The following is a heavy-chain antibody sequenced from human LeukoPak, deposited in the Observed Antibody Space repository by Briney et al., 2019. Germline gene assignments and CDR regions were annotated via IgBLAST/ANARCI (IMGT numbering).Heavy chain of an antibody. CDR3: ARQGTVASAGFDAFDI. J-gene: IGHJ3*02. V-gene: IGHV4-34*01. CDR2: INHSGST. CDR1: GGSFSGFY. Sequence: PSETLSLTCAVYGGSFSGFYWSWIRLPPGKGLEWIGLINHSGSTNYSPSLKSRVTISVDTSKNQFSLKLSSMTAADTAVYYCARQGTVASAGFDAFDIWGQGTTVTVSS. D-gene: IGHD6-19*01.